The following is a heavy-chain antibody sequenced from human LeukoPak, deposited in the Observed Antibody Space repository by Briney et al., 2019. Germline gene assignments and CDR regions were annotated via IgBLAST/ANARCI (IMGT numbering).Heavy chain of an antibody. CDR3: ARALGIFERGYSGYSYYYYGMDV. J-gene: IGHJ6*02. CDR1: GFTFSSYS. V-gene: IGHV3-48*04. CDR2: ISSSGSTI. D-gene: IGHD5-12*01. Sequence: GGSLRLSCAASGFTFSSYSMNWVRQAPGKGLEWVSYISSSGSTIYYADSVKGRFTISRDNAKNSLYLQMNSLRAEDTAVYYCARALGIFERGYSGYSYYYYGMDVWGQGTTVTVSS.